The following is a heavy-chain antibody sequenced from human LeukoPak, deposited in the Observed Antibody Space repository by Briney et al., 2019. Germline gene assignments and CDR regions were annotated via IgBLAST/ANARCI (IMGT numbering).Heavy chain of an antibody. CDR3: AKDRVVPGY. V-gene: IGHV3-23*01. CDR2: ISSGGGST. Sequence: GGSLRLSCAASGFTFSSYAMSWVRQAPGKGLEWVSAISSGGGSTYYADSVKGRFTISRDNSKSTLYLQMNSLRAEDTAVYYCAKDRVVPGYWGQGTLVTVSS. D-gene: IGHD2-15*01. J-gene: IGHJ4*02. CDR1: GFTFSSYA.